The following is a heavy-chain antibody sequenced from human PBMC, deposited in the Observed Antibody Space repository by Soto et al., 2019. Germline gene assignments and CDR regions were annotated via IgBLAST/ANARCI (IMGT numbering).Heavy chain of an antibody. CDR2: ISWNSGSI. V-gene: IGHV3-9*01. Sequence: TGGSLSLCSAASVVTFDDYAMHWFRQVPGKGLEWVSGISWNSGSIGYADSVKGRFTISRDNAKNSLYLQMNSLRAEDTALYYCARESEDLTSNFDYWGQGTLVTVSS. CDR3: ARESEDLTSNFDY. CDR1: VVTFDDYA. J-gene: IGHJ4*02.